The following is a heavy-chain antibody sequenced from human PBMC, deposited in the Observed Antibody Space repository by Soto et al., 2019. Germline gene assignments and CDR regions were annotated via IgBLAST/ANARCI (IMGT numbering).Heavy chain of an antibody. D-gene: IGHD4-17*01. Sequence: EVQLLESGGGLVQPGGSLRLSCAASGFTFSIYAMTWVRQAPGKGLEWVSTISGSSGTTSYADSVRGRFTISRDNSKNTLYLQMNSLRAEDTAVYYCAKDAYGLYFDLWGRGTLVTVSS. CDR2: ISGSSGTT. J-gene: IGHJ2*01. CDR3: AKDAYGLYFDL. CDR1: GFTFSIYA. V-gene: IGHV3-23*01.